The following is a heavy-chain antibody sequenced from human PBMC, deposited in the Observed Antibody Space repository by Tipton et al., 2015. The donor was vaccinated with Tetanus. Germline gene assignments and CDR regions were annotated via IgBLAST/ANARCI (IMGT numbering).Heavy chain of an antibody. J-gene: IGHJ3*02. V-gene: IGHV4-31*03. CDR1: GGSISSGGFF. CDR3: AREDYFDISAFDI. CDR2: VYYSGST. Sequence: RSLRLSCTVSGGSISSGGFFWNWIRQFPGKGLEWIGYVYYSGSTFYNPSLKSRVTISVDTSKNQFSLNLTSVTAADTAVYYCAREDYFDISAFDIWGQGTMVTVSS. D-gene: IGHD2/OR15-2a*01.